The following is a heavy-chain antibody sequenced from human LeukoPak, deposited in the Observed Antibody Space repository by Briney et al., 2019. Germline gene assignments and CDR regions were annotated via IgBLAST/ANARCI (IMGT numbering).Heavy chain of an antibody. V-gene: IGHV4-34*01. Sequence: SETLSLTCTVSGGSISSYYWSWIRQPPGKGLEWIGEINHSGSTNYNPSLKSRVTISVDTSKNRFSLKLSSVTAADTAVYYCARASVGCSTSCYTRGGVDYWGQGTLVTVSS. J-gene: IGHJ4*02. D-gene: IGHD2-2*02. CDR2: INHSGST. CDR3: ARASVGCSTSCYTRGGVDY. CDR1: GGSISSYY.